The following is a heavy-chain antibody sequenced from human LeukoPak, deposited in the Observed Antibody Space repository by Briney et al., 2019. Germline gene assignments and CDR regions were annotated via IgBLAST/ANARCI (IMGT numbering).Heavy chain of an antibody. CDR3: ARAAAAGTL. V-gene: IGHV1-69*13. D-gene: IGHD6-13*01. CDR1: GYTFTSYD. CDR2: IIPIFGTA. Sequence: ASVKVSCKASGYTFTSYDINWVRQAPGQGLEWMGGIIPIFGTANYAQKFQGRVTITADESTSTAYMELSSLRSEDTAVYYCARAAAAGTLWGQGTLVTVSS. J-gene: IGHJ4*02.